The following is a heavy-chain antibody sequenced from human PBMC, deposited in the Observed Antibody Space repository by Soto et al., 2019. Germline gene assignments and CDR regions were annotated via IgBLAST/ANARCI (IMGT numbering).Heavy chain of an antibody. V-gene: IGHV1-3*05. CDR3: ARDYYDSTGSAFDI. J-gene: IGHJ3*02. D-gene: IGHD3-22*01. Sequence: QVQLVQSGAEEKKPGASVKVSCKASGYTFTSYAMHWVRQAPGQRLEWMGWINAGNGNTKYSQKFQGRVTITRDTSASTAYMELSSLRSEDTAVHYCARDYYDSTGSAFDIWGQGTMVTVSS. CDR1: GYTFTSYA. CDR2: INAGNGNT.